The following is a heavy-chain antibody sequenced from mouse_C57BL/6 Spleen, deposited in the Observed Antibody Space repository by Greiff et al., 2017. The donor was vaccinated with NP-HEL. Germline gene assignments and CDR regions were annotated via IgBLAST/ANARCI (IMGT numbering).Heavy chain of an antibody. Sequence: QVQLQQPGAELVKPGASVKMSCKASGYTFTSYWITWVKQRPGQGLEWIGDIYPGSGSTNYNEKFKSKATLTVDPSYSTAYMQLSSLTSETSAVYCCARRRGCSSAWFAYWGQGTLVTVSA. CDR2: IYPGSGST. D-gene: IGHD1-1*01. CDR1: GYTFTSYW. J-gene: IGHJ3*01. V-gene: IGHV1-55*01. CDR3: ARRRGCSSAWFAY.